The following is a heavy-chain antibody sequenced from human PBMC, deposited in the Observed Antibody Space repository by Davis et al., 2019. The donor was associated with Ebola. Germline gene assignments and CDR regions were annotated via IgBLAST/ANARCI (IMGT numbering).Heavy chain of an antibody. CDR3: ATDEYSSSSLDH. CDR2: IWYDGSNK. V-gene: IGHV3-33*01. J-gene: IGHJ4*02. CDR1: GFTFSSYD. D-gene: IGHD6-6*01. Sequence: GESLKISCAASGFTFSSYDMHWVRQASGKGLEWVAVIWYDGSNKYYVDSVKGRFTISRDNSKNTLYLQMNSLRAEDTAVYFCATDEYSSSSLDHWGQGTLVTVSS.